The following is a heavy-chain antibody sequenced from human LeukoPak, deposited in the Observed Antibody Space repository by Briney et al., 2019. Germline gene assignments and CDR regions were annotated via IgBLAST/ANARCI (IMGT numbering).Heavy chain of an antibody. V-gene: IGHV4-61*02. D-gene: IGHD5-24*01. Sequence: PSQTLSLTCTVSGGSINSGSYYWSCIRQPAGKGLKWIGRIYTSGSTNYNPSLKSRVTISVDTSKNQFSLKLSSVTAADTAVYYCARADGYYYYGMDVWGHGSTVTVSS. CDR3: ARADGYYYYGMDV. CDR1: GGSINSGSYY. J-gene: IGHJ6*02. CDR2: IYTSGST.